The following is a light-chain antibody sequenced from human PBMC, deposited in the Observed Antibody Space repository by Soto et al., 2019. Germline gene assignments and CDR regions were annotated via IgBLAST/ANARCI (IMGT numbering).Light chain of an antibody. Sequence: EGVLTQSPGTLSLSPGERATLSCRASQSVSNNYLAWYQQKPGQAPRRLIYGASSRATGVPDRFSGSGSGTDFTLSISRQEPEDFAVYYCQQYGSSPITFGQGRRLEIK. CDR1: QSVSNNY. J-gene: IGKJ5*01. CDR3: QQYGSSPIT. V-gene: IGKV3-20*01. CDR2: GAS.